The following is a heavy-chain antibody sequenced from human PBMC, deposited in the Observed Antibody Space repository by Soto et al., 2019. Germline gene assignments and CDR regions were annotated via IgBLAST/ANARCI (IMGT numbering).Heavy chain of an antibody. D-gene: IGHD6-13*01. CDR2: IIPFFGTT. Sequence: QVQLVQSGAEVKKPGSSVKVSCKASGGTFKSSAFNWLRQAPGLGLEWMGGIIPFFGTTNYAHKFRDRVPITADESSSTVYMELSSLTSDDTAIYYCASTKSPPYPSNWYNYFDPWGQGTLVTVSS. J-gene: IGHJ5*02. CDR3: ASTKSPPYPSNWYNYFDP. CDR1: GGTFKSSA. V-gene: IGHV1-69*01.